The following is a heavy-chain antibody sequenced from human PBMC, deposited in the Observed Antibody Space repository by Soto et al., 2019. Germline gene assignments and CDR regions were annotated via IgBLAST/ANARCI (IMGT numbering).Heavy chain of an antibody. Sequence: QVKLVQSGAEVKKPGSSVKVSCKASGGTFGTYTISWVRQAPGQGLEWMGRIIPYLDITDYAQKFQGRFTIAADKSTTTAYMERNSLRSEDTAVYFCARDTTYWGQGTLVTVSS. J-gene: IGHJ4*02. V-gene: IGHV1-69*02. CDR2: IIPYLDIT. CDR3: ARDTTY. CDR1: GGTFGTYT. D-gene: IGHD5-18*01.